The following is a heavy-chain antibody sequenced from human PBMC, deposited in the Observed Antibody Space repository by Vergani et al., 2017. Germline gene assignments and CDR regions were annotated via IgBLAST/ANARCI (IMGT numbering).Heavy chain of an antibody. D-gene: IGHD6-19*01. CDR2: IYYSGST. V-gene: IGHV4-39*01. Sequence: QLQLQESGPGLVKPSATLSLTCSVSGASIRSSNYYWGWIRQPPGKGLEWIASIYYSGSTYYNPSLKSRVTISVDTSKNQFSLKLGSVTAADTAVYFCARHSTVEWLVKLGGIDPWGQGILVTVSS. CDR3: ARHSTVEWLVKLGGIDP. J-gene: IGHJ5*02. CDR1: GASIRSSNYY.